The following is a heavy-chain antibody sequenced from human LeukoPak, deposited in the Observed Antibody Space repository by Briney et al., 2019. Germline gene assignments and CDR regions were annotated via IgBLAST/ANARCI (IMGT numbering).Heavy chain of an antibody. V-gene: IGHV3-9*01. CDR3: AKDRDSGYDAPLFDY. D-gene: IGHD5-12*01. Sequence: GGSLRLSCAASGFTFDDYAMHWVRQAPGKGLEWVSYISSSGNTISYADSVKGRFLISRDNAKNSLYLQMNSLRAEDTALYYCAKDRDSGYDAPLFDYWGQGTLVTVSS. CDR1: GFTFDDYA. CDR2: ISSSGNTI. J-gene: IGHJ4*02.